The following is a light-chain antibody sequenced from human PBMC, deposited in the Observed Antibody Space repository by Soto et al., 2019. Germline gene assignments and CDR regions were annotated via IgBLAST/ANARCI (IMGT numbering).Light chain of an antibody. J-gene: IGKJ4*01. V-gene: IGKV3-11*01. CDR3: QQRSNWSSLT. CDR1: QSVGSY. Sequence: EIVLIQSPATLSLSPGERATLSCRASQSVGSYLAWYQHKPGQAPRLLISDASNRATGIPARFSGSGSETDFTLTISSLEPEDSAVYCCQQRSNWSSLTFGGWTKVEIK. CDR2: DAS.